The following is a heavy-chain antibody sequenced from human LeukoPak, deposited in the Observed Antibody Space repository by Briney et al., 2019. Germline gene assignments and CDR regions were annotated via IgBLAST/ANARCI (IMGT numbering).Heavy chain of an antibody. CDR2: IKSKTDGGTT. Sequence: PGGSLRLSCAASGFTFSNAWMSWVRQAPGKGLEWVGRIKSKTDGGTTDYAAPVKGRFTISRDDSKNTLYLQMNSLKTEDTAVYYCTIDRGIQLWYLGYWGQGTLVTVSS. V-gene: IGHV3-15*01. CDR1: GFTFSNAW. CDR3: TIDRGIQLWYLGY. J-gene: IGHJ4*02. D-gene: IGHD5-18*01.